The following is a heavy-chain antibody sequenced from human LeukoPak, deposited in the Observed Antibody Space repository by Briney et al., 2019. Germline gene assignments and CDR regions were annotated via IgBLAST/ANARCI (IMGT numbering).Heavy chain of an antibody. CDR1: GYTFTGYY. CDR2: INPNSGGT. D-gene: IGHD5-12*01. J-gene: IGHJ6*03. CDR3: ARTTNSGYDYYYYYMHV. V-gene: IGHV1-2*02. Sequence: ASVKVSCKASGYTFTGYYMHWVRQAPGQGLEWMGWINPNSGGTNYAQKFQGRVTMTRDTSISTAYMELSRLRSDDTAVYYCARTTNSGYDYYYYYMHVWGKGATVTVSS.